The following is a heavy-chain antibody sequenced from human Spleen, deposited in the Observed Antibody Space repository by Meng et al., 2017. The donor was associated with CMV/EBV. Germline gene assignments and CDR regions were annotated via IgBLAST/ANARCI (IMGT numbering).Heavy chain of an antibody. J-gene: IGHJ3*02. CDR3: ARAGLSGYDYNDAFDI. V-gene: IGHV1-69*05. CDR2: IIPIFGTA. Sequence: SVKVSCKASGGTFSSYAISWVRQAPGQGLEWMGGIIPIFGTANYAQKFQGRVTITTDESTSTAYMELSSLRSEDTAVYYCARAGLSGYDYNDAFDIWGQGTMVTVSS. CDR1: GGTFSSYA. D-gene: IGHD5-12*01.